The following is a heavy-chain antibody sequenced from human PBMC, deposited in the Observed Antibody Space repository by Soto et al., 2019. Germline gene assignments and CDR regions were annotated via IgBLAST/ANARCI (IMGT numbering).Heavy chain of an antibody. D-gene: IGHD3-22*01. J-gene: IGHJ4*02. V-gene: IGHV3-74*01. CDR1: GFTFSSYW. CDR3: VRGDGDYYDGNGYLGRH. CDR2: LKSDGSGT. Sequence: EVQLVESGGGLVQPGGSLRLSCAASGFTFSSYWMHWVRQAPGKGLVWVSRLKSDGSGTTYADSVKGRLTSSRDNAKNTLYLQMNSLRAEDTAVYYCVRGDGDYYDGNGYLGRHWGQGTLVTVSS.